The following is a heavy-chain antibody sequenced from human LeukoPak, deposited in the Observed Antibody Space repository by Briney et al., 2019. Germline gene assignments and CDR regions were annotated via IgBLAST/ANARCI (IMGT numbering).Heavy chain of an antibody. J-gene: IGHJ3*02. CDR2: MYYTGSS. D-gene: IGHD4-17*01. Sequence: SETLSLTCSVSGGSISSTRYYWGWIRQPPGKGLDWIGSMYYTGSSYYNPSLKSRVTISADTSKNQFSLKLSSVTAADTAVYYCASYGDYDKKDAFDIWGQGTMVTVSS. CDR3: ASYGDYDKKDAFDI. V-gene: IGHV4-39*01. CDR1: GGSISSTRYY.